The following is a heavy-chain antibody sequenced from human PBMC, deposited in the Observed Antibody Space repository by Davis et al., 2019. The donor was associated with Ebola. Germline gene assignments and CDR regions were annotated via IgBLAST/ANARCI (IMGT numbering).Heavy chain of an antibody. D-gene: IGHD2-21*01. CDR2: IAAYNGYT. CDR1: GYIFTNHA. V-gene: IGHV1-3*01. CDR3: ARVVATWRVVDDY. J-gene: IGHJ4*02. Sequence: AASVKVSCKASGYIFTNHAMYWVRQAPGQRLEWMGWIAAYNGYTNYVHKFQGRVTMTIETSTSTAYMELRSLKSDDTAVYYCARVVATWRVVDDYWGQGTLVTVSS.